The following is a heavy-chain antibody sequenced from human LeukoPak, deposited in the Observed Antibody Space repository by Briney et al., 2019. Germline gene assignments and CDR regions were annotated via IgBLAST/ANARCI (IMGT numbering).Heavy chain of an antibody. D-gene: IGHD3-10*01. Sequence: PGRSLRLSCAASGFTFSSYGMHWVRQAPGKGLEWVAVISYDGSNKYYADSVKGRFPISRDNSKNTLYLQMNSLRAEDTAVYYCAKDHRRSYYGSGSYSMTDYWGQGTLVTVSS. CDR2: ISYDGSNK. J-gene: IGHJ4*02. CDR1: GFTFSSYG. V-gene: IGHV3-30*18. CDR3: AKDHRRSYYGSGSYSMTDY.